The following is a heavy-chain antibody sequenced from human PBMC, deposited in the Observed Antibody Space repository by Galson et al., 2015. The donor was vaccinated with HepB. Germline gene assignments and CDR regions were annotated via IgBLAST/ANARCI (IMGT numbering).Heavy chain of an antibody. Sequence: SLRLSCAASGFTFSSYAMSWVRQAPGKGLEWVSAISGSGGSTYYADSVKGRFTISRDNSKNTLYLQMNSLRAEDTAVYYCAKDMLCSGGSCYYSNDPHDYWGQGTLVTVSS. CDR2: ISGSGGST. CDR1: GFTFSSYA. D-gene: IGHD2-15*01. J-gene: IGHJ4*02. V-gene: IGHV3-23*01. CDR3: AKDMLCSGGSCYYSNDPHDY.